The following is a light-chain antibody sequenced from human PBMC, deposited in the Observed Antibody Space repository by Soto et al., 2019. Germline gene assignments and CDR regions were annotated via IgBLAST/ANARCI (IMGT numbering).Light chain of an antibody. V-gene: IGKV3-11*01. CDR2: DAS. J-gene: IGKJ3*01. CDR1: QSVGSF. CDR3: QHRSNCLMT. Sequence: EIVLTQSPATLSLSPGERATLSCRASQSVGSFLAWYQQKSGQAPRLLIYDASNRAPGIPARFSGSGSGTDFTLTISRLEPEDFAVYYGQHRSNCLMTFGPGTKVDIK.